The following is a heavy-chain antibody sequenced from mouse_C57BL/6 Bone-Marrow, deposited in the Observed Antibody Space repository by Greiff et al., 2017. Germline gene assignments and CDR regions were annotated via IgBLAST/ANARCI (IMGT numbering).Heavy chain of an antibody. CDR1: GFNITDDY. CDR3: TTYITTVVADY. V-gene: IGHV14-4*01. D-gene: IGHD1-1*01. CDR2: IDRESGDT. Sequence: VQLQQSGAELVRPGASVKLSCTASGFNITDDYMHWVKQRPEKGLEWIGWIDRESGDTEYASQFQGKATITADTSSNTADLQLSSLTSEDTAVYYCTTYITTVVADYWGQGTTVTVSS. J-gene: IGHJ2*01.